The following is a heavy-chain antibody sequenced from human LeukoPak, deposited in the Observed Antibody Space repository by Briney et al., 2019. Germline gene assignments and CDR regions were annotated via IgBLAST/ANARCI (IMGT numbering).Heavy chain of an antibody. CDR3: TRDPHALDY. Sequence: GGSLRLSCTASGFTFGDDGMSWFRQAPGKGLEWVSYITSSSSTIHYADSVKGRFTISRDNAKNSLYLQMNSLRDEDTAVYYCTRDPHALDYWGQGTLVTVSS. CDR1: GFTFGDDG. CDR2: ITSSSSTI. V-gene: IGHV3-48*02. J-gene: IGHJ4*02.